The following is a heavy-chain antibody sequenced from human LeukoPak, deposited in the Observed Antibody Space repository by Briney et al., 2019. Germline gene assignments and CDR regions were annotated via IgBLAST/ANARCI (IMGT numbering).Heavy chain of an antibody. CDR2: FDPEDGET. D-gene: IGHD3-22*01. Sequence: ASVKVSCKVSGYTLTELTIHWVRQAPGKGLEWMGGFDPEDGETIYAQKFQGRVTMTEDTSTDTAYMELSSLRSEDTAVYYCATKPGTYYYDSSGYLDYWGQGTLVTVSS. J-gene: IGHJ4*02. V-gene: IGHV1-24*01. CDR1: GYTLTELT. CDR3: ATKPGTYYYDSSGYLDY.